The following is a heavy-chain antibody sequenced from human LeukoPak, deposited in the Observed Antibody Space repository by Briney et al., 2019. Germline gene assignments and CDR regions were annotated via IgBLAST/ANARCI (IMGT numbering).Heavy chain of an antibody. CDR2: IYNSGTT. CDR1: GDSISSTTYY. J-gene: IGHJ4*01. Sequence: PSETLSLTCTVSGDSISSTTYYWDWIRQPPGKGLEWIGSIYNSGTTYYNPSLKSRVTISVDTSKNQFSLKVSSVTAADTAVYYCASRVYGLGSFNYWGQGTLVTVSS. V-gene: IGHV4-39*01. CDR3: ASRVYGLGSFNY. D-gene: IGHD3-10*01.